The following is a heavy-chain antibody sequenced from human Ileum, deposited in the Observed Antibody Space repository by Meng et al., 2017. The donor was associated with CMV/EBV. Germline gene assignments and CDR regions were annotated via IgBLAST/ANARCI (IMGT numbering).Heavy chain of an antibody. CDR2: IYRGDDK. D-gene: IGHD1-26*01. Sequence: QITLKESGPTMVKPTTTLPLTCTFSGFSPITNGEGVGWIRPPPGKALEWLALIYRGDDKRYSPSLNSRLSIAKDTSKNEVVLTMTNMGPVDTGTYYCAHFVGGYYPSRPDYWGQGTLVTVSS. CDR3: AHFVGGYYPSRPDY. J-gene: IGHJ4*02. V-gene: IGHV2-5*02. CDR1: GFSPITNGEG.